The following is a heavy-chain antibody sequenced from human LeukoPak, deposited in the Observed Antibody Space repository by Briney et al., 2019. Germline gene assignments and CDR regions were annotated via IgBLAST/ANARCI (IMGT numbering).Heavy chain of an antibody. Sequence: SGTLSLTCTVSGGSISRSNWWSWVRQPPGKGLEWIGEIHDTGSTNYNPPLKSRVTMSLDKSKNQFSLNLNSVTAADTAVYYCARGDGDTYGMDVWGQGTTVTVSS. J-gene: IGHJ6*02. CDR2: IHDTGST. D-gene: IGHD4-17*01. V-gene: IGHV4-4*02. CDR3: ARGDGDTYGMDV. CDR1: GGSISRSNW.